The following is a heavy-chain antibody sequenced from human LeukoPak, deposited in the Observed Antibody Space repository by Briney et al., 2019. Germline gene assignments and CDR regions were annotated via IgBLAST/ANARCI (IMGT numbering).Heavy chain of an antibody. D-gene: IGHD2-21*02. Sequence: GGSLRLSCAASGFTFSSYWMSWVRQAPGKGLEWVANIKQDESEKYYVDSVKGRFTISRDNAKNSLYLQMNSLRAEDTAVYYCARMVPTDYCGGDCYPYYFDYWGQGTLVTVSS. J-gene: IGHJ4*02. CDR2: IKQDESEK. CDR3: ARMVPTDYCGGDCYPYYFDY. V-gene: IGHV3-7*01. CDR1: GFTFSSYW.